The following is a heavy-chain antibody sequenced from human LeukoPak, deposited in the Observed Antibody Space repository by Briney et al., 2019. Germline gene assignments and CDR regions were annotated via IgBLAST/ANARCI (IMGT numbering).Heavy chain of an antibody. V-gene: IGHV1-18*01. D-gene: IGHD2-2*01. CDR2: ISAYNGNT. CDR3: ARDNGLYCSSTSCYVDGVDWFDP. Sequence: ASVKVSCKASGYTFTSYGISWVRQAPGQGLEWMGWISAYNGNTNYAQKLQGRVTMTTDTSTSTAYMELRSLRSDDTAVYYCARDNGLYCSSTSCYVDGVDWFDPWGQGTLATVSS. J-gene: IGHJ5*02. CDR1: GYTFTSYG.